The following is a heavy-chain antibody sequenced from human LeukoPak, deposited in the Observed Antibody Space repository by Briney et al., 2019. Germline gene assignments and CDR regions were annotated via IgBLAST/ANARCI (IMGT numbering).Heavy chain of an antibody. CDR3: ARVTSSGWYVLGY. CDR2: INPNSGGT. V-gene: IGHV1-2*02. CDR1: GYTFTGYY. Sequence: ASVTVSCKASGYTFTGYYMHWVRQAPGQGLEWMGWINPNSGGTNYAQKFQGRVTMTRDTSISTAYMELSRLRSDDTAVYYCARVTSSGWYVLGYWGQGTLVTVSS. J-gene: IGHJ4*02. D-gene: IGHD6-19*01.